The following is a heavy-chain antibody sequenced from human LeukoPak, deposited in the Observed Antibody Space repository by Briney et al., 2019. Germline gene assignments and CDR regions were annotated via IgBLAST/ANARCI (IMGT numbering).Heavy chain of an antibody. V-gene: IGHV3-23*01. CDR2: YAGK. J-gene: IGHJ4*01. CDR3: AKAPVTSCRGAFCYPFDY. Sequence: GGSLRLSCVVSGFTLSRFSMNWVRQAPGKGLEWVSAYAGKWYAESVRGRFTISRDTSKNTVYLQMNSLRVEDAGVYYCAKAPVTSCRGAFCYPFDYWGHGTLVTVSS. CDR1: GFTLSRFS. D-gene: IGHD2-21*01.